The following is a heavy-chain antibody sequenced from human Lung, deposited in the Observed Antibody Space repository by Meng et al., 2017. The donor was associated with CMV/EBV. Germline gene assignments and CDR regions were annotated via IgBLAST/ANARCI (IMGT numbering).Heavy chain of an antibody. D-gene: IGHD2-21*01. J-gene: IGHJ4*02. CDR3: VADSITSPNLDF. CDR2: IFLDGKT. Sequence: EVQLAESGGGLVQPGGSLRLSCAASGYSVSGKYMSWVRQAPGKGLEWISIIFLDGKTYYVDSVRGRFVISRDNSKNIMDLQMNSLRVEDTAVYYCVADSITSPNLDFWGRGTLVTVSS. CDR1: GYSVSGKY. V-gene: IGHV3-66*01.